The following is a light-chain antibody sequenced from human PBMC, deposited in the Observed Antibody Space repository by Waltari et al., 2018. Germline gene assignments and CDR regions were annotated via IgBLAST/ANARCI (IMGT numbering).Light chain of an antibody. V-gene: IGKV1-17*03. CDR3: LQHKSYPLT. Sequence: DIQMTQSPSAMSASVGDRVTITCRASQDITNYLAWFQQKPGKVPKRLIYGAFSLQSGVPSRFSGRGSGTEFTLTISSLQPEDFATYYCLQHKSYPLTFGGGTKVEIK. CDR2: GAF. CDR1: QDITNY. J-gene: IGKJ4*01.